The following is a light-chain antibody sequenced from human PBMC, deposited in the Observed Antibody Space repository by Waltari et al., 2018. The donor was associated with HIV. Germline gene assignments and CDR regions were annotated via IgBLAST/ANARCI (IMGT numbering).Light chain of an antibody. CDR2: LGS. CDR1: QSLLKSNGYIY. CDR3: MQALESPLT. Sequence: DIVMTQSPLSLSVTPGEPASISCRSRQSLLKSNGYIYLDWYLQKPGQSPQLLIYLGSNRASGVPDRFSGSGSATDFTLKISRVEAEDVGTYYCMQALESPLTFGGGTRVEIK. V-gene: IGKV2-28*01. J-gene: IGKJ4*01.